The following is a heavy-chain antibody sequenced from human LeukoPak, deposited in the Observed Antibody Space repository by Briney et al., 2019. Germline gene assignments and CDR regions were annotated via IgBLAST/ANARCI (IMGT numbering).Heavy chain of an antibody. CDR1: GGSIRSYY. V-gene: IGHV4-59*12. CDR2: IYHSGST. J-gene: IGHJ4*02. CDR3: ARDAPPADY. Sequence: SETLSLTCTVSGGSIRSYYWSWIRQPPGKGLEWIGYIYHSGSTYYNPSLKSRVTISVDRSKNQFSLKLSSVTAADTAVYYCARDAPPADYWGQGTLVTVSS.